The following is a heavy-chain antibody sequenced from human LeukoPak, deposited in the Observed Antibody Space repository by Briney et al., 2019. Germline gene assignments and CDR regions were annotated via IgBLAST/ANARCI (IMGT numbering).Heavy chain of an antibody. Sequence: GGSLRLSCAASGFTFSTYAMSWVRQAPGKGLEWVSGLTGGGGGTSYADSVKGRFTISRDNSKNTLYLQMNSLRAEDTAVYYCAKDRGAVTGTFDYWGQGTLVTVSS. D-gene: IGHD1-14*01. J-gene: IGHJ4*02. CDR2: LTGGGGGT. CDR3: AKDRGAVTGTFDY. CDR1: GFTFSTYA. V-gene: IGHV3-23*01.